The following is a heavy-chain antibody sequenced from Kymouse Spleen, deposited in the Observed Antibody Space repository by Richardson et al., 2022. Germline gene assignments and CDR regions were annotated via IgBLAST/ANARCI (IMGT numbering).Heavy chain of an antibody. V-gene: IGHV3-11*01. CDR3: ARDHYDILTGYYGDYYYYGMDV. D-gene: IGHD3-9*01. CDR2: ISSSGSTI. CDR1: GFTFSDYY. Sequence: QVQLVESGGGLVKPGGSLRLSCAASGFTFSDYYMSWIRQAPGKGLEWVSYISSSGSTIYYADSVKGRFTISRDNAKNSLYLQMNSLRAEDTAVYYCARDHYDILTGYYGDYYYYGMDVWGQGTTVTVSS. J-gene: IGHJ6*02.